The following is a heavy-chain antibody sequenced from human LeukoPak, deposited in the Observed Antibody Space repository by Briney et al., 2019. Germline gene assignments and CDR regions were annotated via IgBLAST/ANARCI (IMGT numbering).Heavy chain of an antibody. CDR2: MNTNNGYT. CDR1: GYTFSTFD. V-gene: IGHV1-8*01. CDR3: ARWFGGSTEHYGLGV. D-gene: IGHD3-10*01. J-gene: IGHJ6*02. Sequence: ASVKVSCKASGYTFSTFDINWARQASGQGLEWMGWMNTNNGYTGYAEKFQGRVTMTRETSTNTAYMELSGLRSADTAVYYCARWFGGSTEHYGLGVWGQGTTVTVSS.